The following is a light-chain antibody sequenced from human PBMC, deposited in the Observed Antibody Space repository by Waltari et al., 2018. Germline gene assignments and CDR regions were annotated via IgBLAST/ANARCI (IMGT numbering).Light chain of an antibody. V-gene: IGKV3-11*01. Sequence: EIVLTQSTATLSLSPGERATLSCRPSQSVSTYLAWYQQRPGQPPRLLIYDSSSRATGIPARFSGSGSETDFTLTISSLEPEDFAVYYCQQRYKWPLTFGGGSKVEI. CDR2: DSS. CDR1: QSVSTY. CDR3: QQRYKWPLT. J-gene: IGKJ4*01.